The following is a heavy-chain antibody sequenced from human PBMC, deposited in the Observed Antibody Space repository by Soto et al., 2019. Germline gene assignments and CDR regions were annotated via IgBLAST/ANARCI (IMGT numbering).Heavy chain of an antibody. Sequence: QVQLVESGGGVVQPGRSLRLSCAASGFSFSNCGMHWVRQAPGKGLEWVAAISSDGSDKYYSESVKGRFTITRDNSKNTLFLQMNRLRVEDPAVYYCVKGSEVARQELDYWGQGTLVTVSS. V-gene: IGHV3-30*18. CDR3: VKGSEVARQELDY. CDR1: GFSFSNCG. J-gene: IGHJ4*02. CDR2: ISSDGSDK. D-gene: IGHD2-15*01.